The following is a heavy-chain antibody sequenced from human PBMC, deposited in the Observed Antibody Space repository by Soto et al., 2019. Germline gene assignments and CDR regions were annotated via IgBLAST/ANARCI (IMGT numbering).Heavy chain of an antibody. Sequence: SETLSLTCAVYGGSFSGYYWSWIRQPPGKXLEWIGEINHSGSTNYNPSLKSRVTISVDTSKNQFSLKLSSVTAADTAVYYCARGFSIKAGYSSSWYGGDYYYYGMDVWGQGTTVTVSS. CDR2: INHSGST. CDR1: GGSFSGYY. CDR3: ARGFSIKAGYSSSWYGGDYYYYGMDV. V-gene: IGHV4-34*01. D-gene: IGHD6-13*01. J-gene: IGHJ6*02.